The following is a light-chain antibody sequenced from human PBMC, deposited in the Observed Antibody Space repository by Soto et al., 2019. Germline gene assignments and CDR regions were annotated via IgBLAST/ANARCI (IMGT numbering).Light chain of an antibody. CDR1: QFVSSN. V-gene: IGKV3-11*01. J-gene: IGKJ5*01. Sequence: EIVLTHSPFTLSVFTGERATLSCRASQFVSSNLAWYQQKPGQAPRLLIYGASTRATGIPARFSGSGSGTDFTLTISSLEPEDFAVYYCQQRSNWPPLTFGQGTRLEIK. CDR3: QQRSNWPPLT. CDR2: GAS.